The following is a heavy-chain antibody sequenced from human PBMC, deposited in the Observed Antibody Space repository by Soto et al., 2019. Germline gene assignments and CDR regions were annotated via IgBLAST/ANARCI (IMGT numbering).Heavy chain of an antibody. CDR2: IEQDGSEK. CDR1: GFSFSIYW. V-gene: IGHV3-7*01. Sequence: GGSLRLSCAASGFSFSIYWMSWVRQAPGKGLEWVANIEQDGSEKYYVDSVKGRFTISRDNAKNSLYLQMNSLRAEDTAVYYCARGHLRRVFWGQGTLVTVSS. J-gene: IGHJ4*02. CDR3: ARGHLRRVF.